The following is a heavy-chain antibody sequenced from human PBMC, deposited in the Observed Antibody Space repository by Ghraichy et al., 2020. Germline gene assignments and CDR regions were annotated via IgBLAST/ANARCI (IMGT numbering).Heavy chain of an antibody. CDR3: AKAYGAKGYCSSTSCYTDFDY. J-gene: IGHJ4*02. CDR1: GFTFSSYA. D-gene: IGHD2-2*02. Sequence: LSLTCAASGFTFSSYAMSWVRQAPGKGLEWVSAISGSGGSTYYADSVKGRFTISRDNSKNTLYLQMNSLRAEDTAVYYCAKAYGAKGYCSSTSCYTDFDYWGQGTLVTVSS. V-gene: IGHV3-23*01. CDR2: ISGSGGST.